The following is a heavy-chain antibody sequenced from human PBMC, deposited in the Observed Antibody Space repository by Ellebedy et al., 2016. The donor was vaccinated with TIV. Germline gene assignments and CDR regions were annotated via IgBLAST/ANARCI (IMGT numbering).Heavy chain of an antibody. D-gene: IGHD1-7*01. V-gene: IGHV3-7*01. CDR2: IKEDGSEI. CDR1: GFPFRNYW. J-gene: IGHJ3*02. Sequence: GESLKISXAASGFPFRNYWMSWVRQAPGKGLQWVATIKEDGSEIHCVDSVKGRFTISRDNAKNSLDLQMNSLRAEDTAVYYCARPGTISAFDIWGQGTMVTVSS. CDR3: ARPGTISAFDI.